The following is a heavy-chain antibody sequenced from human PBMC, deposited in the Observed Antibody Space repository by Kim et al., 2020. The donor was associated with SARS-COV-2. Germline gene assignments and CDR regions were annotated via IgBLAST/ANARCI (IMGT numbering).Heavy chain of an antibody. D-gene: IGHD6-19*01. J-gene: IGHJ3*02. CDR1: GFTFSSYW. Sequence: GGSLRLSCAASGFTFSSYWMTWVRQAPGKGLEWVANIKQDGNQKYYVDSVKGRVTISSDNAKNSLYLQMNSLRAEDTAVDYCARALELYISGKVAVDIWG. CDR2: IKQDGNQK. CDR3: ARALELYISGKVAVDI. V-gene: IGHV3-7*01.